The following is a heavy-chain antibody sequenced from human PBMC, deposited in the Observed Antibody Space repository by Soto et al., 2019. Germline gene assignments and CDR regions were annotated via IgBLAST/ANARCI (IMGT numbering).Heavy chain of an antibody. CDR1: GGSISSGGYY. CDR2: IYYSGST. Sequence: SETLSLTCTVSGGSISSGGYYWSWIRQHPGKGLEWIGYIYYSGSTYYNPSLKSRVTISVDTSKNQFSLKLSSVTAADTAVYYCARDRPYYYDSSGYYNYFDYWGQGTLVTVSS. J-gene: IGHJ4*02. D-gene: IGHD3-22*01. CDR3: ARDRPYYYDSSGYYNYFDY. V-gene: IGHV4-31*03.